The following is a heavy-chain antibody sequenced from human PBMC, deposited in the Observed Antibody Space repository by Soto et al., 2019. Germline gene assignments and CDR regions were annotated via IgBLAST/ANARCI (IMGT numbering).Heavy chain of an antibody. D-gene: IGHD2-2*01. Sequence: QVQLQESGPGLVKPSQTLSLTCTVSGGSISSGGYYWSWMRQHPGKGLEWIGYIYYSGSTYYNPSLKSRVTISVDTSKNQFSLKLSSVTAADTAVYYCARVDCSSTSCYDYYYYYGMDVWGQGTTVTVSS. CDR2: IYYSGST. CDR3: ARVDCSSTSCYDYYYYYGMDV. CDR1: GGSISSGGYY. J-gene: IGHJ6*02. V-gene: IGHV4-31*03.